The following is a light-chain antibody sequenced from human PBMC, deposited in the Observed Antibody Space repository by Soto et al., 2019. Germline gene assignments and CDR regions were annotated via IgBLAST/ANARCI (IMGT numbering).Light chain of an antibody. Sequence: QSVLTQPPSMSGAPGPRVTISCTVSSSNIGAGFDVHWYQQLPGTAPKLLIYGNSNRPSGVPDRFSGSKSGTSASLAITGLQAEDEADYYCQSYDSGLSGSVFGTGTKLTVL. J-gene: IGLJ1*01. CDR1: SSNIGAGFD. V-gene: IGLV1-40*01. CDR2: GNS. CDR3: QSYDSGLSGSV.